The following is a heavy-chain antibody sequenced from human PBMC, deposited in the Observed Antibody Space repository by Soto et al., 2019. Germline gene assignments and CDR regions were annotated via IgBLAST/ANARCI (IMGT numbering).Heavy chain of an antibody. CDR3: AKFVRSCGGTTCYTRADV. CDR1: GVSFSGYY. J-gene: IGHJ6*02. V-gene: IGHV4-31*11. Sequence: SETLSLTCAVYGVSFSGYYWSWIRQHPGKGLEWIGYIYYSGSTYYNPSLKSRVTISVDTSKNQFSLRLRSVIVADTAVYHCAKFVRSCGGTTCYTRADVWGQGTTVTVSS. CDR2: IYYSGST. D-gene: IGHD2-15*01.